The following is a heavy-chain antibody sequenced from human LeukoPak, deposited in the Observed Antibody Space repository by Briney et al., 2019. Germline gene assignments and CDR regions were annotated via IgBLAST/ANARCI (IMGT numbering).Heavy chain of an antibody. CDR2: ISYDGSNK. Sequence: PGRSLRLSCAASGFTFSSYAMHWVRQAPGKGLEWVAVISYDGSNKYYADSVKGRFTISRDNAKNSLYLQMNSLRAEDTAVYYCATGGEWGQGTLVTVSS. V-gene: IGHV3-30-3*01. D-gene: IGHD3-16*01. J-gene: IGHJ4*02. CDR3: ATGGE. CDR1: GFTFSSYA.